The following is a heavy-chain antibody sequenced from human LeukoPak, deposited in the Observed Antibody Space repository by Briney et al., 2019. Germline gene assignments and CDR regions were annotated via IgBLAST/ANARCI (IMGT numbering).Heavy chain of an antibody. J-gene: IGHJ4*02. D-gene: IGHD6-6*01. CDR2: ISYDGSNK. CDR3: AKMDSSSSKDY. Sequence: GRSLRLSCAASGFTFSSYGMHWVRQAPGKGLEWVAVISYDGSNKYYADSVKGRFTISRDNSKSTLYLQMNSLRAEDTAVYYCAKMDSSSSKDYWGQGTLVTVSS. V-gene: IGHV3-30*18. CDR1: GFTFSSYG.